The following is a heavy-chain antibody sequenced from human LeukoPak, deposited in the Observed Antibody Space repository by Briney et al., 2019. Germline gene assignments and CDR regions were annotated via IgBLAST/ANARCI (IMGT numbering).Heavy chain of an antibody. CDR2: ISSSATII. CDR3: ARHEAYGDYSKPYDY. Sequence: GGSLRLSCAASGFTLSDYYMSWIRQAPGKGLEWVSYISSSATIIYYADSVKGRFTISRDNAKNSLYLQMNSLKASDTAMYYCARHEAYGDYSKPYDYWGQGTLVTVSS. D-gene: IGHD4-17*01. CDR1: GFTLSDYY. J-gene: IGHJ4*02. V-gene: IGHV3-11*01.